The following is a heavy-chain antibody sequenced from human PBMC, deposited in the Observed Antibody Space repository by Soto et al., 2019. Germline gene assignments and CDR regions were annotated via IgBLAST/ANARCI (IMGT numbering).Heavy chain of an antibody. CDR2: ISSSATYT. Sequence: QVQLVESWGGLVEPGGSLRLSCAASGFTFEDYYMSWVRQAPGKGLEWVSFISSSATYTNYAESVKGRFTISRDNAKNSLLLQMNSLRAEDTAVYYCATGGYNYGSDYWGQGTLVTVSS. V-gene: IGHV3-11*05. CDR1: GFTFEDYY. J-gene: IGHJ4*02. D-gene: IGHD5-18*01. CDR3: ATGGYNYGSDY.